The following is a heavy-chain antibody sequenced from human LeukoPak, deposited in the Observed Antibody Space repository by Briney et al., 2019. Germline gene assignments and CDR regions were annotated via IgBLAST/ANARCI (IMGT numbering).Heavy chain of an antibody. CDR3: ARGDYYYDSSGTFDY. V-gene: IGHV1-18*01. CDR1: GYTFTSYG. Sequence: ASVKVSCKASGYTFTSYGISWVRQAPGQGLEWMGWISAYNGNTNYAQKLQGRVTMTTDTSTSTAYMELRSLRSDDTAVYYCARGDYYYDSSGTFDYWGQRTLVTVSS. D-gene: IGHD3-22*01. CDR2: ISAYNGNT. J-gene: IGHJ4*02.